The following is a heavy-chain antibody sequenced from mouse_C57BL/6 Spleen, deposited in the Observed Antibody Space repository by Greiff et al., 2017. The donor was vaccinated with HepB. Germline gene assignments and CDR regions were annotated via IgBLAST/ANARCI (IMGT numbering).Heavy chain of an antibody. Sequence: QVQLQQPGAELVRPGTSVKLSCKASGYTFTSYWMHWVKQRPGQGLEWIGVIDPSDSYTNYNQKFKGKATLTVDTSSSTAYMQLSSLTSEDSAVYYCARGGVNYYGSSYFDYWGQGTTLTVSS. J-gene: IGHJ2*01. D-gene: IGHD1-1*01. CDR1: GYTFTSYW. CDR2: IDPSDSYT. CDR3: ARGGVNYYGSSYFDY. V-gene: IGHV1-59*01.